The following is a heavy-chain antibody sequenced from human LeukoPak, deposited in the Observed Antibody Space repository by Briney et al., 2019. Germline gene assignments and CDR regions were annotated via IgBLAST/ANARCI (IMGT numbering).Heavy chain of an antibody. D-gene: IGHD2-2*01. Sequence: ASVKVSCKASGYTFTSYDINWVRQATGQGLEWMGWMNPNSGNTGYAQKFQGRVTITRDTSTSTVYMELSSLRSEDTAVYYCARVTDVVSFFDYWGQGTLVTVSS. CDR2: MNPNSGNT. CDR3: ARVTDVVSFFDY. J-gene: IGHJ4*02. CDR1: GYTFTSYD. V-gene: IGHV1-8*03.